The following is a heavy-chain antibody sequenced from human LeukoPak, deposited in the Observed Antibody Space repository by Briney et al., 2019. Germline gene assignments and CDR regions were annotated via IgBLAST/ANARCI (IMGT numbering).Heavy chain of an antibody. V-gene: IGHV1-24*01. J-gene: IGHJ4*02. CDR1: GYTLTELS. CDR2: FDPEDGET. Sequence: ASVKVSCKVSGYTLTELSMHWVRQAPGKGLEWMGGFDPEDGETIYAQKFQGRVTMTEDTSTDTAYMELSSLRSEDTAVYYCATGLVTGMVYAIVPLENWGQGTLVTVSS. D-gene: IGHD2-8*01. CDR3: ATGLVTGMVYAIVPLEN.